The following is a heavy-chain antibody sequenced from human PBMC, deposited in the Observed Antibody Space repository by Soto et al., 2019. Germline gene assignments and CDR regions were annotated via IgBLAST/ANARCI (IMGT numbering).Heavy chain of an antibody. CDR2: IVVGSGNT. V-gene: IGHV1-58*01. D-gene: IGHD6-19*01. Sequence: SVKVSCKASGFTFTSSAVQWVRQARGQRFEWKGWIVVGSGNTNYAQKFQERVTITRDMSTSTAYMELSSLRSEDTAVYYCAAARYSSGWYYFDYWGQGTLVTVSS. CDR3: AAARYSSGWYYFDY. CDR1: GFTFTSSA. J-gene: IGHJ4*02.